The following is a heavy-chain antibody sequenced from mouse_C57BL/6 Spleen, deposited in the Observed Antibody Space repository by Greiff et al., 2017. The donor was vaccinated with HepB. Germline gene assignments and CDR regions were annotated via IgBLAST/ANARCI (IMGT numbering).Heavy chain of an antibody. Sequence: EVKLMESGGGLVKPGGSLKLSCAASGFTFSSYAMSWVRQTPEKRLEWVATISDGGSYTYYPDNVKGRFTISRDNAKNNLYLQMSHLKSEDTAMYYCAREGDGNYWYFDVWGTGTTVTVSS. V-gene: IGHV5-4*01. J-gene: IGHJ1*03. CDR3: AREGDGNYWYFDV. D-gene: IGHD2-1*01. CDR1: GFTFSSYA. CDR2: ISDGGSYT.